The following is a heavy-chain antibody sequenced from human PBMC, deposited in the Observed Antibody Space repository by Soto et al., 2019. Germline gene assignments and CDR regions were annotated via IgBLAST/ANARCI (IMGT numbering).Heavy chain of an antibody. CDR3: ARGARQQHRDY. CDR2: VHHSGNS. CDR1: GDSIRSDKW. Sequence: SETLSLSCAVSGDSIRSDKWWSWVRQPPGKGLEWIGEVHHSGNSNYNPSLKSRVIISVDKPKNQFSLNLSSVTDADTAVYYCARGARQQHRDYWGQGTLVTVS. V-gene: IGHV4-4*02. D-gene: IGHD1-1*01. J-gene: IGHJ4*02.